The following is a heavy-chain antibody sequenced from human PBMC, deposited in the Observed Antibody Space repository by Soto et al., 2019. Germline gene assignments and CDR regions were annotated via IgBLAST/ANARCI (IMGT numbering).Heavy chain of an antibody. CDR3: ARDRRGSYKHYYYYGMDV. V-gene: IGHV4-4*02. D-gene: IGHD1-26*01. Sequence: QVQLQESGPGLVKPSGTLSLTCAVSGGSISSSNWWSWVRQPPGKGLEWIGEIYHSGSTYYNPSLKCRVTISVDKSKNQFSLKLSSVTAAATAVYYCARDRRGSYKHYYYYGMDVWGQGTTVTVSS. J-gene: IGHJ6*02. CDR2: IYHSGST. CDR1: GGSISSSNW.